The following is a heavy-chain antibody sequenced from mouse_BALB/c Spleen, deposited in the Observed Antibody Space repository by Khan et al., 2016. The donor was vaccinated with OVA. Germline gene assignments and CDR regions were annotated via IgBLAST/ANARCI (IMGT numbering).Heavy chain of an antibody. CDR2: IWGGGTT. CDR3: AKGVWSYYFALDY. Sequence: QVQLKESGPGLVAPSQNLSITCTVSGFSLTDYGVSWIRQPPGKGLEWLGVIWGGGTTYYNSALKSRLSISKDNSKSQVFLKMNSLQTDDTAMYYCAKGVWSYYFALDYWGQRTSVTVSS. V-gene: IGHV2-6-5*01. CDR1: GFSLTDYG. J-gene: IGHJ4*01. D-gene: IGHD2-10*02.